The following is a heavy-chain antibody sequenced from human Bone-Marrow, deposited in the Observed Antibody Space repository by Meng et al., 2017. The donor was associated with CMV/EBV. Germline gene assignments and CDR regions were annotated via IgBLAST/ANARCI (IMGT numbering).Heavy chain of an antibody. CDR2: ISYDGSNK. CDR1: GFTFSSYA. J-gene: IGHJ5*02. V-gene: IGHV3-30-3*01. D-gene: IGHD6-13*01. CDR3: ARNYQKGLAAAGSCWFDP. Sequence: GESLKISCAASGFTFSSYAMHWVRQAPGKGLEWVAVISYDGSNKYYADSVKGRFTISRDNDKKLLYLQMNSLRAEDTAVYYCARNYQKGLAAAGSCWFDPWGQGTLVTVSS.